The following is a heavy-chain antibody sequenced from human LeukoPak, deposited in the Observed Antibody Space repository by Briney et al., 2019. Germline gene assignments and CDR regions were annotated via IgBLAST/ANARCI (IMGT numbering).Heavy chain of an antibody. CDR2: ISHDGGTA. V-gene: IGHV3-30*04. Sequence: PGGSLRLSCAASGLTFRNHAIHWVRQPPGKGLEWVTVISHDGGTAYYRDSVKRRSTLSKDNTRNTVFLHMNTLRPGDTAVYYGVRSPAYYNRDVWGKGTTVTVSS. CDR1: GLTFRNHA. J-gene: IGHJ6*03. CDR3: VRSPAYYNRDV.